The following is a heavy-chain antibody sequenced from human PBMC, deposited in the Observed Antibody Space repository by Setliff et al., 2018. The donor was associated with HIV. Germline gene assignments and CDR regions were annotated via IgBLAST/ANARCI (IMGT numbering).Heavy chain of an antibody. CDR2: IYTTGST. Sequence: SETLSLTCTVSGGSISSTSYYWGWIRQPPGTGLEWIGYIYTTGSTNYNPSLKSRVTMSVDTSKNQFSLRLYSVTAADTSVYYCARRWGIRGYSSWGQGTLVTVSS. CDR3: ARRWGIRGYSS. J-gene: IGHJ5*02. V-gene: IGHV4-61*05. D-gene: IGHD5-18*01. CDR1: GGSISSTSYY.